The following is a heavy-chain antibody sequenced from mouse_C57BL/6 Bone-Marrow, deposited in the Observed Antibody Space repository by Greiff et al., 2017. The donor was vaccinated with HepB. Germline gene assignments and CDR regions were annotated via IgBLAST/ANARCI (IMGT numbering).Heavy chain of an antibody. Sequence: EVKVVESGGGLVQPGGSLSLSCAASGFTFTDYYMSWVRQPPGKALEWLGFIRNKANGYTTEYSASVKGRFTISRDNSQSILYLQMNALRAEDSATYYCARYYCGSSYGYFDVWGRGTTVTVSS. CDR3: ARYYCGSSYGYFDV. J-gene: IGHJ1*03. V-gene: IGHV7-3*01. D-gene: IGHD1-1*01. CDR2: IRNKANGYTT. CDR1: GFTFTDYY.